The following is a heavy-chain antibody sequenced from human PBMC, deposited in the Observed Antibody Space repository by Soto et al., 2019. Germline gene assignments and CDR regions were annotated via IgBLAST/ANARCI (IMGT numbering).Heavy chain of an antibody. CDR1: GFTVSGIS. J-gene: IGHJ4*02. CDR2: IDSGGGT. V-gene: IGHV3-66*01. D-gene: IGHD3-3*01. CDR3: ASDTLGVAYVFCH. Sequence: EVQLMESGGGLVQPGDSLRLSCAVSGFTVSGISMTWVRQAPGKGLEWVSVIDSGGGTYYADSVRGRFTISRDNSKNTLNLQMISLGAEDTAVYYCASDTLGVAYVFCHGGQGTLVTVSS.